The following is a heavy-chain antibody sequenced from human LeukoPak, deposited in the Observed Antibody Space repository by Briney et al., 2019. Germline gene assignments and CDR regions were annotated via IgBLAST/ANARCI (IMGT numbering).Heavy chain of an antibody. CDR2: MYTSGST. Sequence: PSESLSLTCTVSGGSISSYYWSWVRQPAGKGLEWIGRMYTSGSTNYNPSLKSRVSMSVDTSKNQFSLKLSSVTAADTAVYYSARAAYYYDSSGYPSFDYWGQGTLVTVSS. CDR3: ARAAYYYDSSGYPSFDY. D-gene: IGHD3-22*01. CDR1: GGSISSYY. V-gene: IGHV4-4*07. J-gene: IGHJ4*02.